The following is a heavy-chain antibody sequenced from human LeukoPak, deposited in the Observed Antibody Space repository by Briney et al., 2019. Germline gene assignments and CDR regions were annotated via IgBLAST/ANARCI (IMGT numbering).Heavy chain of an antibody. J-gene: IGHJ3*01. CDR2: IRYDGSNE. V-gene: IGHV3-30*02. D-gene: IGHD2-21*01. CDR1: GFTFSSYG. CDR3: AKSAGDYYATLGV. Sequence: PGGSLRLSCAASGFTFSSYGMHWVRQAPGKGLEWVSFIRYDGSNEYYADSVRGRFTISRDNSKNTLYLQMNSLRAEDTAVYYCAKSAGDYYATLGVWGQGAMVTVSS.